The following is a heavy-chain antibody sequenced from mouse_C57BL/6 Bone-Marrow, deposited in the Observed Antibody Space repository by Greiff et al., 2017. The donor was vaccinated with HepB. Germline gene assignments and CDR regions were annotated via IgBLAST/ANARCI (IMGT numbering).Heavy chain of an antibody. CDR2: IYPGSGNT. J-gene: IGHJ3*01. D-gene: IGHD2-4*01. V-gene: IGHV1-84*01. CDR3: ARDDYDVSWFAY. Sequence: VHLVASGPELVKPGASVKISCKASGYTFTDYYINWMKQRPGQGLEWIGWIYPGSGNTKYNEKFKGKATLTVDTSSSTAYMQLSSLTSEDSAVYFCARDDYDVSWFAYWGQGTLVTVSA. CDR1: GYTFTDYY.